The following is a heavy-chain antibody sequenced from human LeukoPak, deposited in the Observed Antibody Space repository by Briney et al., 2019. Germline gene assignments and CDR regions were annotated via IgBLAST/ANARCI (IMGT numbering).Heavy chain of an antibody. J-gene: IGHJ6*03. CDR3: ARAVYCSSTSCYNSYMDV. V-gene: IGHV1-18*03. CDR2: ITTHNGNT. Sequence: GASVKVSCKASGYTFTTYGISWVRQAPGQGLEWMGWITTHNGNTYYAQKLQGRVTMTTDTSTTTAYMELRSLRSDDMAIYYCARAVYCSSTSCYNSYMDVWGKGTTATVSS. D-gene: IGHD2-2*02. CDR1: GYTFTTYG.